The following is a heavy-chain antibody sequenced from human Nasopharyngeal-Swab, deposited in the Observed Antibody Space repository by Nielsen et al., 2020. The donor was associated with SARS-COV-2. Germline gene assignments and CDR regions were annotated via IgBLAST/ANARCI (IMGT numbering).Heavy chain of an antibody. CDR3: ARLGTESYHYYSLDV. CDR2: ISSSSNYI. CDR1: GFTFNMYS. J-gene: IGHJ6*02. V-gene: IGHV3-21*01. Sequence: GESLKISCVTSGFTFNMYSMHWVRQAPGTWLEWVSSISSSSNYIYYGDSVKGRFTISRDNTQKSLYLEMNSLRVEDTAVYYCARLGTESYHYYSLDVWGQGTTVTVSS. D-gene: IGHD1-1*01.